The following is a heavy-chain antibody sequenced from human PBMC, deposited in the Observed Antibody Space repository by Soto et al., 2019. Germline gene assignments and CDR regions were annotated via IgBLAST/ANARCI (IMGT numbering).Heavy chain of an antibody. J-gene: IGHJ4*02. D-gene: IGHD4-4*01. CDR3: ARELQGLYYFDF. V-gene: IGHV1-3*01. CDR2: INADNGDT. CDR1: GYTFTSYA. Sequence: ASVKVSCKTSGYTFTSYAIHWVRQAPGQGLEWMGWINADNGDTKYSQKFSGRVTITRDTSAKTAFMELSSLRSEDTAMYYCARELQGLYYFDFWGQGTLVTVSS.